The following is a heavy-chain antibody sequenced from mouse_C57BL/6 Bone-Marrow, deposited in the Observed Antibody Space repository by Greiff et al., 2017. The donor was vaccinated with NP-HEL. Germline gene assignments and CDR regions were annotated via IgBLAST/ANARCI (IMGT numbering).Heavy chain of an antibody. CDR1: GFTFSDYG. V-gene: IGHV5-17*01. CDR2: ISSGSSTI. Sequence: EVKLMESGGGLVKPGGSLKLSCAASGFTFSDYGMHWVRQAPEKGLEWVAYISSGSSTIYYADTVNGRFTISRDNAKNTLFLQMTSLRSEDTAMYYCARCGYYYGSSPYWYFDVWGTGTTVTVSS. J-gene: IGHJ1*03. D-gene: IGHD1-1*01. CDR3: ARCGYYYGSSPYWYFDV.